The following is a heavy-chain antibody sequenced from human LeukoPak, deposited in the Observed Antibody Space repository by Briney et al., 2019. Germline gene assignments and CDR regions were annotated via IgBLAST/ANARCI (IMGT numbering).Heavy chain of an antibody. Sequence: GGSLRLSCAASGFTFNTYAMSWVRQAPGKGLAWVSTISGSGGRTYYADSVKGRFTISRDNSKNTLYLQMNSLRAEDTAIYYCAKHQQVYGDSLMDVWGQGTTVTVSS. V-gene: IGHV3-23*01. CDR3: AKHQQVYGDSLMDV. J-gene: IGHJ6*02. CDR1: GFTFNTYA. CDR2: ISGSGGRT. D-gene: IGHD4-17*01.